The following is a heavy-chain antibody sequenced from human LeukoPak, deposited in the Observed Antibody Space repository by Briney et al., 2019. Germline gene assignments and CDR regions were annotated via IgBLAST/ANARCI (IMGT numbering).Heavy chain of an antibody. CDR1: GVSISNNYFY. D-gene: IGHD1-26*01. V-gene: IGHV4-39*01. J-gene: IGHJ4*02. Sequence: SETLSLTCTVSGVSISNNYFYSAWIRQPPGKGLELIGYVHHTGSTFHNSSLKSRVTISADTSQNQISLSLTSVTAADTAVYYCATLGLLRGAGFNLATHFDYWGQGTLVAVSS. CDR3: ATLGLLRGAGFNLATHFDY. CDR2: VHHTGST.